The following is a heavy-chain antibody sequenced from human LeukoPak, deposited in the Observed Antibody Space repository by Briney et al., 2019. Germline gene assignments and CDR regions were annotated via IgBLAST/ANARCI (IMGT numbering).Heavy chain of an antibody. CDR2: IKSDGKT. D-gene: IGHD3-22*01. J-gene: IGHJ1*01. Sequence: GGSLRLSCEASGFTFSRCWMHWVRQAPGKGLVWVSRIKSDGKTNYADSVKGRFTISRDNAKNTVSLQMDSLRAEDTGVYYCARAPSEVGGYYPEYFRHWGQGTLVTVSS. CDR3: ARAPSEVGGYYPEYFRH. CDR1: GFTFSRCW. V-gene: IGHV3-74*01.